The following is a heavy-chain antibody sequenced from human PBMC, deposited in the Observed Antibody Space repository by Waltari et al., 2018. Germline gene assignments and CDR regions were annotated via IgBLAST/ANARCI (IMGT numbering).Heavy chain of an antibody. CDR2: FYYSEST. Sequence: NWIRPPPGKGLEWIGYFYYSESTDYSPSLKSRVTISVDTSKNQFSLKLSSVTAADTAVYYGARGAAYGSGSYTYYYWGQGTLVTVSS. J-gene: IGHJ4*02. D-gene: IGHD3-10*01. V-gene: IGHV4-59*01. CDR3: ARGAAYGSGSYTYYY.